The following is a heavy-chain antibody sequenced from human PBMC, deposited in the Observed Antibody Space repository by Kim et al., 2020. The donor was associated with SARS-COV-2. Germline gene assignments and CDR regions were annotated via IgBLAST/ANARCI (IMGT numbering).Heavy chain of an antibody. V-gene: IGHV4-34*01. CDR1: GGSFSGYY. D-gene: IGHD3-3*01. J-gene: IGHJ4*02. CDR3: ARGGGLEITIFGVVPFDY. Sequence: SETLSLTCAVYGGSFSGYYWSWIRQPPGKGLEWIGEINHSGSTNYNPSLKSRVTISVDTSKNQFSLKLSSVTAADTAVYYCARGGGLEITIFGVVPFDYWGQGTLVTVSS. CDR2: INHSGST.